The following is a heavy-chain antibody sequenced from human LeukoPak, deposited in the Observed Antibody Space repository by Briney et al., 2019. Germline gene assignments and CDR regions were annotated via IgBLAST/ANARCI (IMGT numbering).Heavy chain of an antibody. V-gene: IGHV4-61*02. CDR1: GASISSGIYY. CDR2: IFTSGNT. D-gene: IGHD6-19*01. Sequence: SETLSLTCTVSGASISSGIYYWTWIRQPVGKGLEWIGRIFTSGNTNYNPSLRGRVAISFDTSKNQFSLNLSSVTAADTAVYYCARDRPHISGSPHFDYWGQGTLVTVSS. CDR3: ARDRPHISGSPHFDY. J-gene: IGHJ4*02.